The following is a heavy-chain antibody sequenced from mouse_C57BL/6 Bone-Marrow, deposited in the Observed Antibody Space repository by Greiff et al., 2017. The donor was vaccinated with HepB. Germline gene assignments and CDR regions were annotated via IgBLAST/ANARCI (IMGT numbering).Heavy chain of an antibody. V-gene: IGHV1-26*01. Sequence: EVQLQQSGPELVKPGASVKISCKASGYTFTDYYMNWVKQSPGKSLEWIGDINPNNGGTSYNQKFKGKATLTVDKSSSTAYMELRSLTSEDSAVYYCAYYSITGHYWGQGTTLTVSS. CDR3: AYYSITGHY. CDR1: GYTFTDYY. CDR2: INPNNGGT. J-gene: IGHJ2*01. D-gene: IGHD2-5*01.